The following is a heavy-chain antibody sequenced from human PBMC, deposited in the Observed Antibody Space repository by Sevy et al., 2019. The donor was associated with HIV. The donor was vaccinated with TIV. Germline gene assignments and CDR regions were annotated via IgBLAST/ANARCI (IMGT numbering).Heavy chain of an antibody. D-gene: IGHD2-15*01. V-gene: IGHV3-30*18. CDR1: GFTFSSYG. CDR2: VSYDGSHK. J-gene: IGHJ3*01. CDR3: AKGSRATGSAFDV. Sequence: GGSLRLSCAVSGFTFSSYGMHWVRQAPGKGLEWVAVVSYDGSHKYYGDSVKGRFTISRDNSKNTVSLQMNSRRAEDTAVYYCAKGSRATGSAFDVWGQGTMVTVSS.